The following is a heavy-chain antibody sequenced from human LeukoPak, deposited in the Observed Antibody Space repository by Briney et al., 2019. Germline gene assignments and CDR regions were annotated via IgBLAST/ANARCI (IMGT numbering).Heavy chain of an antibody. Sequence: GGSLRLSCAASGFTFSNYWMHWVRQAPGKGLVWVSRIKSDGSRTDYADSVKGRFTISRDNAKNTLYLQMNSLRAEDTAVYYCAKTEDYYGSGSYGSDAFDIWGQGTMVTVSS. CDR1: GFTFSNYW. CDR3: AKTEDYYGSGSYGSDAFDI. D-gene: IGHD3-10*01. V-gene: IGHV3-74*01. CDR2: IKSDGSRT. J-gene: IGHJ3*02.